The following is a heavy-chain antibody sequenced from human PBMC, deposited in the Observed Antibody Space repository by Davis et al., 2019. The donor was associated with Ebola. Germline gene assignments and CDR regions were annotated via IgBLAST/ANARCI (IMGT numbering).Heavy chain of an antibody. D-gene: IGHD1-1*01. Sequence: SETLSLTCTVSGGSISSSSYYWGWIRQPPGKGLEWIGSIYYSGSTYYHPSLKSRVTVSVDTSRNQFSLKLSSVTAADTAVYYCAGPLDRHNWFDPWGQGTLVTVSS. J-gene: IGHJ5*02. CDR3: AGPLDRHNWFDP. CDR1: GGSISSSSYY. V-gene: IGHV4-39*01. CDR2: IYYSGST.